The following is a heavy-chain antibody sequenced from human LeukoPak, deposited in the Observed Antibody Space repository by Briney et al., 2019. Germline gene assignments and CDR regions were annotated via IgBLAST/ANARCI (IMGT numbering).Heavy chain of an antibody. J-gene: IGHJ6*02. D-gene: IGHD4-11*01. CDR2: IYSGGST. CDR1: GFTVSSNY. Sequence: GGSLRLSCAASGFTVSSNYMSWVRQAPGKGLEWVSVIYSGGSTYYADSVKGRFTISRDNSKNTLYLQMNSLRAVDTAVYYCAREVTTIYYYYGMDVWGQGTTVTVSS. V-gene: IGHV3-66*01. CDR3: AREVTTIYYYYGMDV.